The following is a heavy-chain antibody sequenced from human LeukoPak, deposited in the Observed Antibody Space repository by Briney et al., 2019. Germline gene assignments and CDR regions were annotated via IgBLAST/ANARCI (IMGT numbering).Heavy chain of an antibody. CDR1: VGSFSGYY. CDR2: INHSGST. Sequence: PSDTLSLTRALYVGSFSGYYWSWIRQPPGKGLEWTGEINHSGSTNYNPSLKTRVTISVDTSKNQFSLKLSSVTAADTAVYYCARSFTPSFDYWGQGTLVTVSS. J-gene: IGHJ4*02. CDR3: ARSFTPSFDY. V-gene: IGHV4-34*01.